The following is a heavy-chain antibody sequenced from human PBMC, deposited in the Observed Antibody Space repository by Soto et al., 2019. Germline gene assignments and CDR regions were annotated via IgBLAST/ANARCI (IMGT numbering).Heavy chain of an antibody. Sequence: QVLLVESGGGEVQPGGSLTLSCVGSGFTLNSHGMHWVRQAPGKGLEWVAVISYDGSNIYYEESVKGRFTISRDNSRNTVYLQLNSLRAEDTALYYCAQDRTAILAEVSWLESWGQGTLVTVSA. CDR3: AQDRTAILAEVSWLES. CDR1: GFTLNSHG. J-gene: IGHJ5*02. D-gene: IGHD5-12*01. CDR2: ISYDGSNI. V-gene: IGHV3-30*18.